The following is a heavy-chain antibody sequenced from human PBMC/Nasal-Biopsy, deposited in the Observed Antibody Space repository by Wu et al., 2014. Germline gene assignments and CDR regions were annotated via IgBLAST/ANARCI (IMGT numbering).Heavy chain of an antibody. D-gene: IGHD4-17*01. CDR1: GFSLTTGGMS. CDR2: IDWDDDK. V-gene: IGHV2-70*11. Sequence: VKPTQTLTLTCTFSGFSLTTGGMSVTWIRQPPGKALEWLARIDWDDDKYYSTALKTRLTISKDTSKSQVVLKMTNMDPVDTATYYCARSTVANKFEYWGQGALVTVSS. CDR3: ARSTVANKFEY. J-gene: IGHJ4*02.